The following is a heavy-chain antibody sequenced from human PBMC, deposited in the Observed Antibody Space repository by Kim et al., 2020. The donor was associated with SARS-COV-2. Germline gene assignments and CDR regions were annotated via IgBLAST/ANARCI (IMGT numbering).Heavy chain of an antibody. CDR1: GFTFSRYA. J-gene: IGHJ4*02. V-gene: IGHV3-23*01. CDR2: ISDSGGGT. Sequence: GGSLRLSCAASGFTFSRYAMSWVRQAPGQGLEWVSAISDSGGGTYYADSVKGRFTISRDNTKNTVDLQMNSLRAEDTAVYYCAIGQSYYDFLNGYHGGGDFCDYWGQGTLVTVSS. CDR3: AIGQSYYDFLNGYHGGGDFCDY. D-gene: IGHD3-3*01.